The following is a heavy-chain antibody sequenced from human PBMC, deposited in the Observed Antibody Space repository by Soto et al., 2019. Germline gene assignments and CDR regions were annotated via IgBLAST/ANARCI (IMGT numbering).Heavy chain of an antibody. Sequence: QVQLVQSGAEVKKPGASVKVSCKASGYTFTSYDINWVRQATGQGLEWMGWMNPNSGNTGYAQKVQGRVTMTRNTSISTAYMELSSLRSEDTAVYYCGTWPYYYYGMDVWGQGTTVTVSS. J-gene: IGHJ6*02. CDR2: MNPNSGNT. CDR1: GYTFTSYD. V-gene: IGHV1-8*01. CDR3: GTWPYYYYGMDV.